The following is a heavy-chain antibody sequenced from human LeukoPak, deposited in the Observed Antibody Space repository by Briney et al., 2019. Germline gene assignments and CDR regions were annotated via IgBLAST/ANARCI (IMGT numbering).Heavy chain of an antibody. V-gene: IGHV3-21*01. Sequence: GGSLRLSCAASGFTFSSYSMNWVRQAPGKGLEWVSSIISSSSYIYYADSVKGRFTISRDTAKNSLYLQMNSLRAEDTAVYYWARDSAARRYKGYYYYYMDVWGKGTTVTVSS. J-gene: IGHJ6*03. CDR3: ARDSAARRYKGYYYYYMDV. D-gene: IGHD5-24*01. CDR1: GFTFSSYS. CDR2: IISSSSYI.